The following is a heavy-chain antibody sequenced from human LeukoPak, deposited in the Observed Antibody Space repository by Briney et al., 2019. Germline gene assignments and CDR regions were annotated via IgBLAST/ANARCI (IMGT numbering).Heavy chain of an antibody. V-gene: IGHV4-31*03. Sequence: PSETLSLTCTVSGGSVSSGSYYWSWIRQHPGKGLEWIGYIYYSGSTYYNPSLKSRVTISVDTSKNQFSLKLSSETAADTAVYYCARDLYGSGSYPNYYGMDVWGQGTTVTVSS. CDR3: ARDLYGSGSYPNYYGMDV. CDR2: IYYSGST. CDR1: GGSVSSGSYY. J-gene: IGHJ6*02. D-gene: IGHD3-10*01.